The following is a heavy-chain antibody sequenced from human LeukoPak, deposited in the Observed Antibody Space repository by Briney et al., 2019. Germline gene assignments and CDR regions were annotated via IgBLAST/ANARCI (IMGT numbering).Heavy chain of an antibody. Sequence: PGGSLRLSCTASGFTFSSYSMNWVRQAPGKGLEWVSAIIDSGGSTYYAESVKGRFTISRDNSKNTLDLQMNSLRAEDTAVHYCARTTDYYYYMDVWGKGTTVTVSS. CDR3: ARTTDYYYYMDV. D-gene: IGHD1-7*01. CDR1: GFTFSSYS. V-gene: IGHV3-23*01. CDR2: IIDSGGST. J-gene: IGHJ6*03.